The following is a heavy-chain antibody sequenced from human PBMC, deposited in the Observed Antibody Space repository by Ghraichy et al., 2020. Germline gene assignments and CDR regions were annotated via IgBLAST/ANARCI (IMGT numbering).Heavy chain of an antibody. CDR3: ARVEASGTPQHFFYYAMDV. CDR1: GGSFTHFY. Sequence: SETLSLTCAVSGGSFTHFYWSWIRKAPGKGLEWIGCFFYSGSTNYNPSLKSRVTISVDTSKNQFSLRLTSVTAADTAVYYCARVEASGTPQHFFYYAMDVWGQGTTVTVSS. D-gene: IGHD1-7*01. CDR2: FFYSGST. V-gene: IGHV4-59*01. J-gene: IGHJ6*02.